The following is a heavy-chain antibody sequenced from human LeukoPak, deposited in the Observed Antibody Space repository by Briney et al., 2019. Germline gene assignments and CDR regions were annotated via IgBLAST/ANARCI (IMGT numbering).Heavy chain of an antibody. D-gene: IGHD3-10*01. J-gene: IGHJ4*02. V-gene: IGHV3-7*03. CDR3: ARVAYYYGSGSYYRGVDY. CDR2: IKQDGSEK. Sequence: AGSLRLSCAASGFTFSSYWMSWVRQAPGKGLEWVANIKQDGSEKYYVDSVKGRFTISRDNAKNSLYLQMNSLRAEDTAVYYCARVAYYYGSGSYYRGVDYWGQGTLVTVSS. CDR1: GFTFSSYW.